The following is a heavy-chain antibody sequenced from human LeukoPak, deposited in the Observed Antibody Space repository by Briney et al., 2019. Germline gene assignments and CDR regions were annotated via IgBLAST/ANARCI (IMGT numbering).Heavy chain of an antibody. CDR3: ARDIPRIAVAGSNDY. D-gene: IGHD6-19*01. Sequence: ASVKVSCKASGYTFTGYYMHWVRQAPGQGLEWMGWINPNSGGTNYAQKFQGRVTMTRDTSISTAYMELSRLRSDDTAVYYCARDIPRIAVAGSNDYWGQGTLVTVSS. CDR1: GYTFTGYY. V-gene: IGHV1-2*02. J-gene: IGHJ4*02. CDR2: INPNSGGT.